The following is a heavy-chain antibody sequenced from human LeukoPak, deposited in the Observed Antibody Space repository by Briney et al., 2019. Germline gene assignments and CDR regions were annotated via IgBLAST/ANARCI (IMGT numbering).Heavy chain of an antibody. V-gene: IGHV3-23*01. CDR1: GFTFSTFA. J-gene: IGHJ4*02. Sequence: PGGSLRLSCAVSGFTFSTFAMIWVRQPPGKGLEWVSSIFPSGGEIHYADSVRGRFTISGDNSKSTLSLQMNSLRAEDTAIYYCATYRQVLLPFESWGQGTLVTVSS. D-gene: IGHD2-8*02. CDR3: ATYRQVLLPFES. CDR2: IFPSGGEI.